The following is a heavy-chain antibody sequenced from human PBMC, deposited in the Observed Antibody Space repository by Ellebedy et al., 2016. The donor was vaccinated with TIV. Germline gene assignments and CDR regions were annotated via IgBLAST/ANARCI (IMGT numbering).Heavy chain of an antibody. CDR1: GFIFSSHW. D-gene: IGHD3-3*01. CDR3: ARGGRWAFDM. J-gene: IGHJ3*02. Sequence: GGSLRLSXAASGFIFSSHWMHWVRQTPGGGLVWVARINSGGDWTHYADSVKGRFTISRDNTKNTLYVQMNSLRAEDSAVYYCARGGRWAFDMWGQGTMVTVSS. CDR2: INSGGDWT. V-gene: IGHV3-74*01.